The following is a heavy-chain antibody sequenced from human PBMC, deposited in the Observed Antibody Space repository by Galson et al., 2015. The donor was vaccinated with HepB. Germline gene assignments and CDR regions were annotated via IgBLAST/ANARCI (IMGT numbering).Heavy chain of an antibody. Sequence: SLRLSCAASGFAFRNDGMHWVRQAPGKGLEWVAVIWYDDGSQKVYADSVKGRFTISRDNSKNTLYLEMNSLRVEDTAVYYCTRGPRIQLERVDYWGQGTLVTVSS. V-gene: IGHV3-33*01. CDR1: GFAFRNDG. CDR2: IWYDDGSQK. CDR3: TRGPRIQLERVDY. D-gene: IGHD1-1*01. J-gene: IGHJ4*02.